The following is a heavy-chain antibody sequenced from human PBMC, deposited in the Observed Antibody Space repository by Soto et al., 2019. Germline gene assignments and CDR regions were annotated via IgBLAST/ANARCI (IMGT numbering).Heavy chain of an antibody. V-gene: IGHV3-74*01. CDR2: INSDGSVI. Sequence: PGGSLRLSCAVSGFTFGNYWMHWVRQAPGKGLEWASRINSDGSVISYVEPVRGRFTISRDNAKNTLYLQMNSLRADDTAVYYCASASVADAFDLWGQGTMVTVSS. J-gene: IGHJ3*01. D-gene: IGHD2-21*01. CDR3: ASASVADAFDL. CDR1: GFTFGNYW.